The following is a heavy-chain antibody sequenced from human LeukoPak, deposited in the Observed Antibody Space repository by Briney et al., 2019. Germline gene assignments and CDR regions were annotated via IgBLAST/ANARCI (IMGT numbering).Heavy chain of an antibody. CDR1: GYTFTSYY. D-gene: IGHD3-22*01. CDR2: INPSGGST. Sequence: ASVKVSCKASGYTFTSYYMHWVRQAPGQGLEWMGIINPSGGSTSYAQKFQGRVTMTRDMSTSTVYMELSSLRSEDTAVYYCATYYYDSSGYSEGFDYWGQGTLVTVSS. J-gene: IGHJ4*02. CDR3: ATYYYDSSGYSEGFDY. V-gene: IGHV1-46*01.